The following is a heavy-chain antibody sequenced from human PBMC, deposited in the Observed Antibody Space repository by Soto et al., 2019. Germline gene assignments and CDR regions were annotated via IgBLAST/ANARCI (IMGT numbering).Heavy chain of an antibody. CDR3: ARHPERIAQIGWFDP. D-gene: IGHD6-13*01. CDR1: GFSFSTYG. CDR2: ISNDGSNK. V-gene: IGHV3-30*03. Sequence: WGSLRLSWAASGFSFSTYGMHWGRQAPGKGLEWVAFISNDGSNKYYGDSVKGRFTISRDNSKNKLYLQMNSLRAEDTAVYYCARHPERIAQIGWFDPWGHGTLVTVSS. J-gene: IGHJ5*02.